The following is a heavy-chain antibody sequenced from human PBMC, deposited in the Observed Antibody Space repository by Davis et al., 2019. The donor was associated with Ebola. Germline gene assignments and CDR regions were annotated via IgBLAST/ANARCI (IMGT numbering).Heavy chain of an antibody. V-gene: IGHV3-23*01. CDR2: ITNGGDTS. CDR1: GFTFGSYA. J-gene: IGHJ4*02. Sequence: GESLKISCEASGFTFGSYAMTWVRQAPGKGLEWVAGITNGGDTSFYGDSVKGRFTISRDNFKNTLYLQMTSLRAEDTAIYYCARAWTTMTYGGVAFWGQGAQVTVSS. D-gene: IGHD4-17*01. CDR3: ARAWTTMTYGGVAF.